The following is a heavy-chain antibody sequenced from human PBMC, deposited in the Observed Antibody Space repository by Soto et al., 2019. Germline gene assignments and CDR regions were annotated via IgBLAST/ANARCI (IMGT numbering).Heavy chain of an antibody. CDR3: ARSWGIVVVPAAINNWFDP. J-gene: IGHJ5*02. Sequence: ASVKVSCKASGYTFTRYGISWVRQAPVQALEWLGRISAYNGNTNYAQKLQGRVTMTTDKSTSTAYMELRSLRSDDTAVYYCARSWGIVVVPAAINNWFDPWGQGTLVTVSS. CDR1: GYTFTRYG. V-gene: IGHV1-18*04. CDR2: ISAYNGNT. D-gene: IGHD2-2*01.